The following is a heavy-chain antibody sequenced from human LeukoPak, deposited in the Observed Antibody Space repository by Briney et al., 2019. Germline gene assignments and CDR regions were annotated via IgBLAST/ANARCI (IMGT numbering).Heavy chain of an antibody. J-gene: IGHJ6*02. CDR3: ARAPIAAAAYYYYGMDV. Sequence: SETLSLTCTGSGGSISSYYWSWLRQPPGNGLEWIGYIYYSGSTNYNPSLKSRVTISVDTSKNQFSLKLSSVTAADTAVYYCARAPIAAAAYYYYGMDVWGQGTTVTVSS. V-gene: IGHV4-59*01. CDR1: GGSISSYY. D-gene: IGHD6-13*01. CDR2: IYYSGST.